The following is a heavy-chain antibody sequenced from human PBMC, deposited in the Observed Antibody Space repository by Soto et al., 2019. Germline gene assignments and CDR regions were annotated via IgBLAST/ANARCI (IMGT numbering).Heavy chain of an antibody. CDR3: ARGGSYYFDY. CDR1: GFTFSNYA. J-gene: IGHJ4*02. V-gene: IGHV3-64*01. D-gene: IGHD1-26*01. CDR2: INSNGGST. Sequence: EVQLVESGGGLVQPGGSLRLSCAASGFTFSNYAMYWVRQAPGKGLEYVSAINSNGGSTYYANSAKGRFTISRDNSKNTLYLQMGSLRAEDMAVYYCARGGSYYFDYWGQGTLVTVSS.